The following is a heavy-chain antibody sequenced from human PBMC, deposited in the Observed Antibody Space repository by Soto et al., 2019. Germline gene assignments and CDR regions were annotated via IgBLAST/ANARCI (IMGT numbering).Heavy chain of an antibody. V-gene: IGHV3-23*01. CDR3: AKGGYDYVWGSYRYTLLADY. D-gene: IGHD3-16*02. J-gene: IGHJ4*02. CDR2: ISGSGGST. Sequence: GGSLRLSCAASGFTFSSYAMSWVRQAPGKGLEWVSAISGSGGSTYYADSVKGRFTISRDNSKNTLYLQMNSLRAEDTAVYYCAKGGYDYVWGSYRYTLLADYWGQGTLVTVSS. CDR1: GFTFSSYA.